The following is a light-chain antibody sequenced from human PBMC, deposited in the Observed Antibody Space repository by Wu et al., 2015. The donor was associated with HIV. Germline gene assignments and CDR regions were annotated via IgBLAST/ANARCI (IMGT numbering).Light chain of an antibody. CDR3: QQYDNLPIT. Sequence: IQMTQSPSSLSASVGDRVTITCQASQDISNYLNWYQQKPGKVPKLLIYDASNLETGVPSRFSGSGSETDFTFTISSLQPEDFATYYCQQYDNLPITFGQGTKLEIK. CDR1: QDISNY. J-gene: IGKJ2*01. V-gene: IGKV1-33*01. CDR2: DAS.